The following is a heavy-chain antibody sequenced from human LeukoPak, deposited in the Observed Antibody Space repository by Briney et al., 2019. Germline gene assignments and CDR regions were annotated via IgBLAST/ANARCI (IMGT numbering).Heavy chain of an antibody. CDR3: ARGGIRVSGIDEIDY. Sequence: GGSLRLSCAASGFTLRSYDMHWVRQVPGKGLDWFSAIGISGDTYYPDSVKGRFTISRENAKNSLYLQMNSLTAGDTAVYYCARGGIRVSGIDEIDYWGQGTLVTVSS. CDR1: GFTLRSYD. CDR2: IGISGDT. D-gene: IGHD6-19*01. V-gene: IGHV3-13*01. J-gene: IGHJ4*02.